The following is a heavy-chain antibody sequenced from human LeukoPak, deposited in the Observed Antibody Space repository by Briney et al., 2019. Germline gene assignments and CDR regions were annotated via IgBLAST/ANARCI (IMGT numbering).Heavy chain of an antibody. Sequence: GGSLRLSCAASGFTFSSYGMHWVRQAPGKGLEWVAFIRFDGRNKYYADSVKGRFTISRDNSRNTMDLQMNSLRVEDTAVYYCAREASGSSRWGNYYYCMDVWGKGTTVTISS. D-gene: IGHD3-16*02. V-gene: IGHV3-30*02. CDR2: IRFDGRNK. J-gene: IGHJ6*03. CDR1: GFTFSSYG. CDR3: AREASGSSRWGNYYYCMDV.